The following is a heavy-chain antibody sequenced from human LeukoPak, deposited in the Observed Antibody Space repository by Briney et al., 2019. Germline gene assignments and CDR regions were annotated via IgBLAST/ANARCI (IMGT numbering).Heavy chain of an antibody. J-gene: IGHJ4*02. D-gene: IGHD3-22*01. V-gene: IGHV3-23*01. CDR1: GFTFSSYA. CDR3: AKRRYYDDSAFDY. CDR2: ITSSGGST. Sequence: GGSLRLSCAASGFTFSSYAMSWVRQAPGKGLEWVSAITSSGGSTYYADSVKGRFTISRDNSKNTLYLQMNGLRAEDTALYYCAKRRYYDDSAFDYWGQGTLVTVSS.